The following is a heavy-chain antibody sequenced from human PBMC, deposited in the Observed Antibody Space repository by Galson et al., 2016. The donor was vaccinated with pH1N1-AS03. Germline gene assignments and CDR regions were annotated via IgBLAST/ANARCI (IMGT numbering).Heavy chain of an antibody. J-gene: IGHJ5*02. V-gene: IGHV3-23*01. CDR3: AKDKSYGDYPSWFDP. CDR1: GFTFSSYA. CDR2: ISGRGDST. Sequence: SLRLSCAASGFTFSSYAMSWVRQAPGKGLEWVSAISGRGDSTYYADSVKGRFTISRDNSKNTLYLQMNSQSAEDTAVNYCAKDKSYGDYPSWFDPWGQGTLVTVSS. D-gene: IGHD4-17*01.